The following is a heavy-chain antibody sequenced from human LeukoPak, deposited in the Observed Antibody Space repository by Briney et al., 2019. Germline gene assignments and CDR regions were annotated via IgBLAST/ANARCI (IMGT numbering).Heavy chain of an antibody. V-gene: IGHV3-23*01. CDR3: AKDIDYDFWSGSSAYFDY. CDR1: GFTFSSYA. J-gene: IGHJ4*02. CDR2: ISGSGGST. D-gene: IGHD3-3*01. Sequence: QPGGSLRLSCAASGFTFSSYAMSWVRQAPGKGLEWVSAISGSGGSTYYADSVKGRFTISRDNSKNTLYLQMNSLRAEDTAVYYCAKDIDYDFWSGSSAYFDYWGQGTLVTVSS.